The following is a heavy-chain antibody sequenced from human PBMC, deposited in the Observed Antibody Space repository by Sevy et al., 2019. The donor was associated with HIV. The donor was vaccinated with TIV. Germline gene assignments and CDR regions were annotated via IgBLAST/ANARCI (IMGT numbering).Heavy chain of an antibody. CDR3: ATTNDYYDSSGSPFDS. CDR1: GYTLSQIS. CDR2: FDPEDGET. D-gene: IGHD3-22*01. J-gene: IGHJ4*02. V-gene: IGHV1-24*01. Sequence: ASVKVSCKVSGYTLSQISMHWVRQAPGKGLEWMGSFDPEDGETIYAQKFQARVPMTEDTSTDTAYMELCSLRSDDTAVYYCATTNDYYDSSGSPFDSWGQGTLVTVSS.